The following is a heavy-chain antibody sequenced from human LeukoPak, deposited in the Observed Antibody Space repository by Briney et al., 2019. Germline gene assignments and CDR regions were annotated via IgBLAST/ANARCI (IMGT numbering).Heavy chain of an antibody. CDR3: ARGGDCGGDCYKYFQH. Sequence: ASVKVSCTASGYTFTSYYMHWVRQAPGQGLEWMGIINPSGGSTSYAQKFQGRVTMTRDTSTSTVYMELSSLRSEDTAVYYCARGGDCGGDCYKYFQHWGQGTLVTVSS. J-gene: IGHJ1*01. V-gene: IGHV1-46*01. D-gene: IGHD2-21*02. CDR2: INPSGGST. CDR1: GYTFTSYY.